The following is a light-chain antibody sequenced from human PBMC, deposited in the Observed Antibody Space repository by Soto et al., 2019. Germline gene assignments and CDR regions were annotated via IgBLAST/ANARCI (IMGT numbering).Light chain of an antibody. J-gene: IGLJ1*01. CDR3: SSYTTPNTPYV. Sequence: QSALTQPASVSGSPGQSITISCTGSSSDIGAYYFVSWYQHHPGEAPKLLLYEVTTRPSGVSSRFSGSKSGNTASLTISRIHADDEATYYCSSYTTPNTPYVFGTGTKLTVL. CDR1: SSDIGAYYF. CDR2: EVT. V-gene: IGLV2-14*01.